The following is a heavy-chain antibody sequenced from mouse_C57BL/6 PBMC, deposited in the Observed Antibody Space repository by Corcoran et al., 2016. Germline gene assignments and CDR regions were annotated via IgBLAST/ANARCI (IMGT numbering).Heavy chain of an antibody. J-gene: IGHJ3*01. CDR2: IYPGDGDT. CDR1: GYAFSSYW. CDR3: ARSGVPPWFAY. V-gene: IGHV1-80*01. D-gene: IGHD3-1*01. Sequence: QVQLQQSGAELVKPGASVKISCKASGYAFSSYWMNWVKQRPGKGLEWIGQIYPGDGDTNYNGKFKGKATLTADKSSSTAYMQLSSLTSEDSAAYFCARSGVPPWFAYWGQGTLVTVSA.